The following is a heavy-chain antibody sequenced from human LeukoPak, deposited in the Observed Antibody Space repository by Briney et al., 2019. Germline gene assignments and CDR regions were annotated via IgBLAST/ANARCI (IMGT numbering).Heavy chain of an antibody. CDR3: ARDFTPEWFDIH. D-gene: IGHD3-3*01. CDR2: ISYDGSDE. J-gene: IGHJ4*02. Sequence: GGSLRLSCAASGFTFGSYGFHWVRQAPGKGLEWVGVISYDGSDEYYTDSVKGRFTISRDNSKNTVYLQMNSLRADDTAVYYCARDFTPEWFDIHWGQGTLVTVSS. CDR1: GFTFGSYG. V-gene: IGHV3-30*19.